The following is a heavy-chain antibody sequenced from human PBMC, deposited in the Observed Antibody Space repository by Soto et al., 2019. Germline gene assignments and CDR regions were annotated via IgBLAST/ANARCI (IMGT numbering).Heavy chain of an antibody. J-gene: IGHJ5*02. D-gene: IGHD3-16*02. CDR3: AKDLPHYFWGSYRSHWFDP. V-gene: IGHV3-23*01. CDR1: GFTFSSYA. Sequence: EVQLLESGGGLVQPGGSLRLSCAASGFTFSSYAMSWVRQAPGQGLEWVSAISGSGGSTYYADSVKGRFTISRDNSKITLYLQMNSLRAEDTAVYYCAKDLPHYFWGSYRSHWFDPWGQGTLVTVSS. CDR2: ISGSGGST.